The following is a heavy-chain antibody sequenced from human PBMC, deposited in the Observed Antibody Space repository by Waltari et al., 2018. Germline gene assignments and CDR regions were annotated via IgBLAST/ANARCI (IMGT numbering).Heavy chain of an antibody. CDR1: GGTFSRNV. CDR3: ASRSTGDRDY. D-gene: IGHD7-27*01. J-gene: IGHJ4*02. CDR2: IIPIFGST. Sequence: QVQLEQSGAEGKKPGYSVKVSCKASGGTFSRNVGSWVRQARGQGLEWMGGIIPIFGSTNYAQKFQDRVTISADASTNTVYMELNGLRSEDTGVYFCASRSTGDRDYWGQGTLVTVSS. V-gene: IGHV1-69*01.